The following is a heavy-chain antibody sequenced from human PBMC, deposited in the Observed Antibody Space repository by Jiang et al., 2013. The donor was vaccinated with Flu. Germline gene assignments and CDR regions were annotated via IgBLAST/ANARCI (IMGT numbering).Heavy chain of an antibody. V-gene: IGHV1-69*01. CDR3: ARDTMVREHNWFDP. CDR2: FGTA. D-gene: IGHD3-10*01. J-gene: IGHJ5*02. Sequence: FGTANYAQKFQGRVTITADESTSTAYMELSSLRSEDTAVYYCARDTMVREHNWFDPWGQGTLVTVSS.